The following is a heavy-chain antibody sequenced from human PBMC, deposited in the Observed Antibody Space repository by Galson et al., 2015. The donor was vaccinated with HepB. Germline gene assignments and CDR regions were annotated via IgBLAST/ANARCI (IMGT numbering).Heavy chain of an antibody. Sequence: QAGSAVKKPGESLQISCKGSGHKFTNYWIAWVRHMPGRGPEWMGIICPGDSDTRYSQSFHGQVSMSVDKSISTAYLEWSSLKASDTAMYYCARRLLGYCSGGSCYSGWYFDLWGRGALVTVSS. CDR2: ICPGDSDT. V-gene: IGHV5-51*03. D-gene: IGHD2-15*01. CDR1: GHKFTNYW. J-gene: IGHJ2*01. CDR3: ARRLLGYCSGGSCYSGWYFDL.